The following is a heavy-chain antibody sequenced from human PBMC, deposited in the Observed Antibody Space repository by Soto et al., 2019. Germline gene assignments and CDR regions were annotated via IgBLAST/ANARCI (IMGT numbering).Heavy chain of an antibody. V-gene: IGHV1-69*13. CDR3: ARSQGSSTSLEIYYYYYYGMDV. CDR1: GYTFTSYY. CDR2: IIPISETT. Sequence: GASVKVSCKASGYTFTSYYMHWVRQAPGQGLEWMGGIIPISETTNYAQKFQGRVTITADESKSTAYMELSSLRSEDTAVYYCARSQGSSTSLEIYYYYYYGMDVWGQGTTVTVSS. D-gene: IGHD2-2*01. J-gene: IGHJ6*02.